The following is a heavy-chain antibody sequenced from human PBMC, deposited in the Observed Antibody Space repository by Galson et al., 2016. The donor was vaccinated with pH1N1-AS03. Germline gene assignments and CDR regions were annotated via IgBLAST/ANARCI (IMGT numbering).Heavy chain of an antibody. D-gene: IGHD1-1*01. CDR3: ARARVGVYNCDAFDI. V-gene: IGHV1-2*04. Sequence: SVKVSCKASGYTFTGYYVHWLRQAPGQGLEWMGWINPKTGGTKSAQKFQGWVSMTSDTSIRTVYMDLRMLTSVDTAVYYCARARVGVYNCDAFDIWGQGTVVSVSS. CDR2: INPKTGGT. CDR1: GYTFTGYY. J-gene: IGHJ3*02.